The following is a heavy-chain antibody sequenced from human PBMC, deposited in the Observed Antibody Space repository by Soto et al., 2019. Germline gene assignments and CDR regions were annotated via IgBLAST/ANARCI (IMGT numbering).Heavy chain of an antibody. Sequence: GGSLRLSCAASGFTFSSYWMSWVRQAPGKGLEWVANIKQDGSEKYYVDSVKGRFTISRDNAKNSLYLQMNSLRAEDTAVYYCARERVTAIDYYYYGMDVWGQGTTVTVSS. J-gene: IGHJ6*02. CDR2: IKQDGSEK. D-gene: IGHD2-21*02. V-gene: IGHV3-7*01. CDR1: GFTFSSYW. CDR3: ARERVTAIDYYYYGMDV.